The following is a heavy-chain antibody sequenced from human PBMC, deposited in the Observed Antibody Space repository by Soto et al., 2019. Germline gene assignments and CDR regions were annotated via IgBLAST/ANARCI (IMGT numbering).Heavy chain of an antibody. J-gene: IGHJ3*02. Sequence: TGGSLRLSCAASGFTFSSYAMSWVRQAPGKGLEWVSAISGSGGSTYYADSVKGRFTISRDNSKNTLYLQMNSLRAEDTAVYYCAKDPLWFGESGAFDIWGQGTMVTVSS. CDR2: ISGSGGST. D-gene: IGHD3-10*01. CDR1: GFTFSSYA. V-gene: IGHV3-23*01. CDR3: AKDPLWFGESGAFDI.